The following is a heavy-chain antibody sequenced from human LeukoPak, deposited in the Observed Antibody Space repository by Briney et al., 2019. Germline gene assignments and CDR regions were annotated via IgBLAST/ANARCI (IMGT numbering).Heavy chain of an antibody. CDR1: GDSVSSNSAV. J-gene: IGHJ4*02. CDR3: TSSGSGSSFDY. CDR2: TYYRSKWYK. Sequence: SQTLSLTCAIFGDSVSSNSAVWNWIRQSPSRGLEWLGRTYYRSKWYKDYALFVKSRISIDPDTSKNQLSLQLNSVTPEDTGVYYCTSSGSGSSFDYWGQGTLVTVSS. D-gene: IGHD3-10*01. V-gene: IGHV6-1*01.